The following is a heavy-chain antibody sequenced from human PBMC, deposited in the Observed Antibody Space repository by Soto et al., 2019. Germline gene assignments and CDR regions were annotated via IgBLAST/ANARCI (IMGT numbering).Heavy chain of an antibody. CDR3: ARFAVVAAAYYFDY. D-gene: IGHD2-15*01. CDR2: IYYSGST. V-gene: IGHV4-39*01. J-gene: IGHJ4*01. CDR1: GCSISNSNYY. Sequence: SEILSLTCTVSGCSISNSNYYWGWIRQPPGKGQDWLGNIYYSGSTSSNPSLKSRVTISVDTSKNQFSLKLSSVTAADTAVYYCARFAVVAAAYYFDYWGHGTLVTVSS.